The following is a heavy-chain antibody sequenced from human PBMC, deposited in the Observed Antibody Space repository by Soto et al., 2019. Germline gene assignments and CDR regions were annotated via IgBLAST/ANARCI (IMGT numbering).Heavy chain of an antibody. V-gene: IGHV4-30-4*01. Sequence: QVQLQESGPGLVKPSQTLSLRCSVSGGSVRSDDYFWSWIRQPPGKALEWMGYISHSGTAYYNPSLKSRLAMSIDTSKKHFSLSLRSLKAADTATYYCARGHYDVLTGYYVRYFDYWGRGTRVTVSS. J-gene: IGHJ4*02. CDR1: GGSVRSDDYF. CDR3: ARGHYDVLTGYYVRYFDY. D-gene: IGHD3-9*01. CDR2: ISHSGTA.